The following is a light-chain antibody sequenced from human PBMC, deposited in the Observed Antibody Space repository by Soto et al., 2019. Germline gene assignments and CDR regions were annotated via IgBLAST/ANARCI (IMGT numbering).Light chain of an antibody. CDR1: QSISSY. Sequence: DIQMTQSPSSLSASVGDRVTITCRASQSISSYLNWYHQKPGKAPKLLIYAESSLQSGVPSRFSGSGSGTDFTLTISSLQPEDFATYYCQQSYSTPLITFGQGTRLEIK. CDR2: AES. CDR3: QQSYSTPLIT. V-gene: IGKV1-39*01. J-gene: IGKJ5*01.